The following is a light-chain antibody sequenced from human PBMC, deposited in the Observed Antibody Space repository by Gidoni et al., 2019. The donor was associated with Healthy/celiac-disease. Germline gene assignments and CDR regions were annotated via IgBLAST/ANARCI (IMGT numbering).Light chain of an antibody. CDR1: QGISSY. V-gene: IGKV1-8*01. CDR2: AAS. J-gene: IGKJ1*01. CDR3: QQYYSYPWS. Sequence: AIRMTQSPSSFSASTGDRVTITCRASQGISSYLAWYQQKPGKAPNLLIYAASTLQSGVPSRFSGSGSWTDFTLSISCLQSEDFATYYCQQYYSYPWSFXXXTKVEIK.